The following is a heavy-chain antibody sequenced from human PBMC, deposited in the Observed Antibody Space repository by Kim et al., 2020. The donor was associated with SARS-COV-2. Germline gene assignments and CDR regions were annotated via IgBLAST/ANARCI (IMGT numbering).Heavy chain of an antibody. D-gene: IGHD6-13*01. V-gene: IGHV1-3*01. J-gene: IGHJ4*02. Sequence: QKFQGRVTITRDTSASTAYMELSSLRSEDTAVYYCARGYGIAAAGTLGYWGQGTLVTVSS. CDR3: ARGYGIAAAGTLGY.